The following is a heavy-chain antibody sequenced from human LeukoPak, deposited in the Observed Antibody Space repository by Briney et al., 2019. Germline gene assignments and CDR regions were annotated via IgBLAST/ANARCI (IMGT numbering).Heavy chain of an antibody. CDR2: INSDGITT. Sequence: GGSLRLSCAASGFTFSTYWMHWARQAPGKGLVWVSGINSDGITTRYADSVKGRFTISRDNAKNTLYLQMNSLRAEDTAVYYCARESSEIDYWGQGTLVTVSS. CDR1: GFTFSTYW. J-gene: IGHJ4*02. V-gene: IGHV3-74*01. CDR3: ARESSEIDY.